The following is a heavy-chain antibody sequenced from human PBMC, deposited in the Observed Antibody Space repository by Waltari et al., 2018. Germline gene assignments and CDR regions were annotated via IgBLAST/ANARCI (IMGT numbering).Heavy chain of an antibody. CDR1: GVTFSSYA. J-gene: IGHJ4*02. Sequence: QVQLVQSGAEVKTPGSSVKVSCKASGVTFSSYAISWVRQAPGQGLGWMGGIIPIFGTANYAQKFQGRVTITADKSTSTAYMELSSLRSEDTAVYYCASSVPAAIGFDYWGQGTLVTVSS. V-gene: IGHV1-69*14. CDR3: ASSVPAAIGFDY. D-gene: IGHD2-2*02. CDR2: IIPIFGTA.